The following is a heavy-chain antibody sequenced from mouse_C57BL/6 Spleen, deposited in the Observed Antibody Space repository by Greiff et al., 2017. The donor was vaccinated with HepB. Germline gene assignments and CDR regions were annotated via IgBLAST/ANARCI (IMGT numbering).Heavy chain of an antibody. CDR2: IDPETGGT. Sequence: QVHVKQSGAELVRPGASVTLSCKASGYTFTDYEMHWVKQTPVHGLEWIGAIDPETGGTAYNQKFKGKAILTADKSSSTAYMELRSLTSEDSAVYYCTRSPTVYYGYDVRAMDYWGQGTSVTVSS. J-gene: IGHJ4*01. CDR1: GYTFTDYE. CDR3: TRSPTVYYGYDVRAMDY. V-gene: IGHV1-15*01. D-gene: IGHD2-2*01.